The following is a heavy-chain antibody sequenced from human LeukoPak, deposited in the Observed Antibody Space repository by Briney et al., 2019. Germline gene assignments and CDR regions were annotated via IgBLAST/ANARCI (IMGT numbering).Heavy chain of an antibody. J-gene: IGHJ5*02. CDR3: ARVGGYCSSTSCYGFSGYNRFDP. CDR1: GGSFSSYY. V-gene: IGHV4-59*01. D-gene: IGHD2-2*01. CDR2: IYYSGST. Sequence: SETLRLTCTVSGGSFSSYYWSWIRQPPGKGLEWIGYIYYSGSTNYNPSLKSRVTISVDTSKNRFSLKLRSVTAADTAVYYCARVGGYCSSTSCYGFSGYNRFDPWGQGPLVIV.